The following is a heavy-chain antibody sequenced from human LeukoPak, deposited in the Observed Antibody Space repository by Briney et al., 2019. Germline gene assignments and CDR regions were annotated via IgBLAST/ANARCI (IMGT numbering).Heavy chain of an antibody. J-gene: IGHJ4*02. Sequence: GASVKVSCKASGYTLTGHYMHWVRQAPGQRLEWMGRINPNSGGTTYAQKFQGRVTMTRDTSISTAYMDLRSLRSDDTAVYYCARGPSPAHFDYWGQGTLVTVSS. CDR1: GYTLTGHY. V-gene: IGHV1-2*06. CDR3: ARGPSPAHFDY. CDR2: INPNSGGT.